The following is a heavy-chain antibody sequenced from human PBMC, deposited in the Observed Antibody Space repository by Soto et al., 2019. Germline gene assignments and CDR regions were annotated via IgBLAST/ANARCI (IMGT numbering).Heavy chain of an antibody. CDR2: ITGSAGTT. CDR3: AKGKPRSRDGMDV. V-gene: IGHV3-23*01. CDR1: GLNFGNYV. J-gene: IGHJ6*02. Sequence: SLALSCVACGLNFGNYVLTWVRQSPGEGLEWVSGITGSAGTTAYGDSVKGRFTISRDNSKSTLYLQMNNLRAEDTAVYFCAKGKPRSRDGMDVWVQGTTVTVSS.